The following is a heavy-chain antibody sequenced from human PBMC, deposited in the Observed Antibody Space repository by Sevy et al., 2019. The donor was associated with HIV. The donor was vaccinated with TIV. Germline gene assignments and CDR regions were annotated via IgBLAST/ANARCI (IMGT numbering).Heavy chain of an antibody. CDR1: GFTFSSYA. Sequence: GGSQRLSCAASGFTFSSYAMSWVRQAPGKGLEWVSAISGSGGSTYYADSVKGRFTISRDNSKNTLYLQMNSLRAEDTAVYYCAKEARYYGSGSYYKRYFDYWGQGTLVTVSS. V-gene: IGHV3-23*01. D-gene: IGHD3-10*01. CDR3: AKEARYYGSGSYYKRYFDY. J-gene: IGHJ4*02. CDR2: ISGSGGST.